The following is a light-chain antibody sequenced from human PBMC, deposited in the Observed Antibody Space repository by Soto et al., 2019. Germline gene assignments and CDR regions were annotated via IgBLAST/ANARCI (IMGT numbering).Light chain of an antibody. CDR1: QSISTY. J-gene: IGKJ1*01. CDR3: QQTYSTPPWT. Sequence: DIQMTQSPSSLSASVGDRVTMTCRASQSISTYLNWYQQQPGKAPKLLIFSASSLQGGVPSRFSGSGFGTDFTLAVSSLQPEDFATYFCQQTYSTPPWTFGQGTKVEIK. V-gene: IGKV1-39*01. CDR2: SAS.